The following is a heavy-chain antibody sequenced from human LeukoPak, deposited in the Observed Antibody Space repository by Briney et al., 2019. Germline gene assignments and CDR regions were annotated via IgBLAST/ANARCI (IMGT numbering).Heavy chain of an antibody. D-gene: IGHD3-22*01. CDR3: ARRGLSYDSSGYYYVNDY. CDR2: IKPSDGFT. Sequence: ASVKVSCKASGYTFTSYYVHWVRQAPGQGLEWMGVIKPSDGFTSYAQKFQGRLTVTRDMSTSTVYMELRSLRSDDTAVYYCARRGLSYDSSGYYYVNDYWGQGTLVTVSS. J-gene: IGHJ4*02. CDR1: GYTFTSYY. V-gene: IGHV1-46*01.